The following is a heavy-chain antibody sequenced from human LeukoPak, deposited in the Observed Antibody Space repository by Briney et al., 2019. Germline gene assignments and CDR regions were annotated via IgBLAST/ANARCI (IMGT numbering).Heavy chain of an antibody. CDR1: GFIFSSYE. Sequence: GGFLRLSCAASGFIFSSYEMHWVRQAPGKGLEWVSYISSSGTTIYYADSVKGRFTISRDNNKNSLHLQMNSLRVEDTAIYYCARDSLAAAGSDFDYWGQGTLVTVSS. D-gene: IGHD6-13*01. V-gene: IGHV3-48*03. J-gene: IGHJ4*02. CDR3: ARDSLAAAGSDFDY. CDR2: ISSSGTTI.